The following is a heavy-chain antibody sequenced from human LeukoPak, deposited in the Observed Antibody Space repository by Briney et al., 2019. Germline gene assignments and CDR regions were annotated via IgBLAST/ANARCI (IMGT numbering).Heavy chain of an antibody. V-gene: IGHV3-9*01. CDR2: ISWNSGSI. CDR1: GFTFDDYA. Sequence: PGGSLRLSCAASGFTFDDYAMHWVRQAPGKGLEWVSGISWNSGSIGYADSVKGRFTISRDNAKNSLYLQMNSLRAEDTALYYCARGTVTRPYYFDYWGQGTLVTVSS. CDR3: ARGTVTRPYYFDY. D-gene: IGHD4-17*01. J-gene: IGHJ4*02.